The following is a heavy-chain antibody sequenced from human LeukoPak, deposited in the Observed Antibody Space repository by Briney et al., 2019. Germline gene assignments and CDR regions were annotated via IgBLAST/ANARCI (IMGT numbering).Heavy chain of an antibody. CDR3: ARETDLESPFTYSYMDV. Sequence: PSETLSLTCTVSGDAIKYYWSWIRPPAEKGLEWIGRFHVTGGADYNPSLSSRVTLSIDTSKSRLSLNLTSVTAADTAVYYCARETDLESPFTYSYMDVWGKGTTVTVSS. V-gene: IGHV4-4*07. CDR1: GDAIKYY. CDR2: FHVTGGA. J-gene: IGHJ6*03.